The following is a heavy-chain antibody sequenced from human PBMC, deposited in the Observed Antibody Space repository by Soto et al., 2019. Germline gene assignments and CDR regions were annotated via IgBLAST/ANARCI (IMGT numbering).Heavy chain of an antibody. D-gene: IGHD2-2*01. CDR3: ARASPVVVPAAISVLYGMDV. V-gene: IGHV5-10-1*01. CDR2: IDPSDSYT. J-gene: IGHJ6*02. CDR1: GYSFTSYW. Sequence: LGESLKISCKGSGYSFTSYWISWVRQMPGKGLEWMGRIDPSDSYTNYSPSFQGHVTISADKSISTAYLQWSSLKASDTAMYYCARASPVVVPAAISVLYGMDVWGQGTTVTVSS.